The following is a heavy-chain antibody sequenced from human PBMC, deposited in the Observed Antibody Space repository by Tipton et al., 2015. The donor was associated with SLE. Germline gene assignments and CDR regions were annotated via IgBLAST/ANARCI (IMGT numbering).Heavy chain of an antibody. V-gene: IGHV4-30-2*01. D-gene: IGHD2-21*01. J-gene: IGHJ6*02. CDR3: ARSRGGPIVEMGMDV. CDR1: GGSISSGGYS. Sequence: TLSLTCAVSGGSISSGGYSWSWIRQPPGKGLEWIGYIYHSGSTYYNPSLKSRVTISVDTSKNQFSLKLSSVTAADTAVYYCARSRGGPIVEMGMDVWGQGTTVTVSS. CDR2: IYHSGST.